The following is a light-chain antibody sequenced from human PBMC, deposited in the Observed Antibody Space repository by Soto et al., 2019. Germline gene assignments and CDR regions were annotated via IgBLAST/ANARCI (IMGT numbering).Light chain of an antibody. CDR2: AAS. CDR1: QSISSY. CDR3: QQSYSTPPIT. V-gene: IGKV1-39*01. Sequence: DIQMTQSPSSLSASVGDRVTITCRASQSISSYLNWYQQKPGKAPKLLIYAASSLQSGVPSRFSGSGSGTDFTLTFSSLQPEDFATYYCQQSYSTPPITFGQGTRLEI. J-gene: IGKJ5*01.